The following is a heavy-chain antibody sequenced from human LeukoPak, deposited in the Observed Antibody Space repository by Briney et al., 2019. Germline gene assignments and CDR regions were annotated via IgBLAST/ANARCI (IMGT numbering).Heavy chain of an antibody. J-gene: IGHJ1*01. CDR2: ISGSGDTT. CDR3: AKDRASATYEYFQY. D-gene: IGHD3-10*01. Sequence: GGSLRLSCVASGFTFSNYAMSWVRQAPGKGLEWVSVISGSGDTTYSADSVKGRFTISRDNSKNTLYYQLDSLTAEDTAVYYCAKDRASATYEYFQYWGQGTQVTVSS. V-gene: IGHV3-23*01. CDR1: GFTFSNYA.